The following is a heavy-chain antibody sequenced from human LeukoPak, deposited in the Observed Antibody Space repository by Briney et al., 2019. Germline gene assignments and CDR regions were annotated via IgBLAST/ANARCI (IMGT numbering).Heavy chain of an antibody. CDR1: GGSLSSYY. CDR2: IYDSGST. D-gene: IGHD2-15*01. Sequence: SETLSLTCTVSGGSLSSYYWSWIRQPPGKGLEWIGYIYDSGSTNYNPSPKSGVTTSVDASKNQCSLRLSSGTAADTTACSCAGSPIGYCSGGSCPDHWFDPWGQGTLVTVSS. J-gene: IGHJ5*02. V-gene: IGHV4-59*01. CDR3: AGSPIGYCSGGSCPDHWFDP.